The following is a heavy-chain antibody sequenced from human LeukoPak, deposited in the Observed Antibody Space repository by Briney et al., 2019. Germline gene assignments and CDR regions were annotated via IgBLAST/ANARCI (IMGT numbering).Heavy chain of an antibody. CDR2: ISYDGSNT. CDR1: GFTFSSYA. V-gene: IGHV3-30*04. J-gene: IGHJ6*04. D-gene: IGHD5-12*01. CDR3: ARAERGGYSGYDYGMDL. Sequence: GRSLRLSCAASGFTFSSYAMHWVRQAPGKGLEGVAVISYDGSNTYYADSVKGRFTISRDNSKNTLYLQMNSLRAADTAVYYCARAERGGYSGYDYGMDLWGKGTTVTVSS.